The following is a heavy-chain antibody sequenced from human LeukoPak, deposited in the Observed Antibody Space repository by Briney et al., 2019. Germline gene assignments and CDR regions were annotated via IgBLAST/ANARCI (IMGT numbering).Heavy chain of an antibody. CDR2: IGNHGAFT. CDR1: GFSFNNYW. J-gene: IGHJ2*01. D-gene: IGHD2-21*02. V-gene: IGHV3-74*01. Sequence: GGSLRLSCAASGFSFNNYWMMHWVRQVPGKGLVWVSRIGNHGAFTSYADSVKGRFTVSRDSAPNTLYLQMNNLRAEDTAVYYCARDPGGDVHDWYFDLWGPGTLVTVSS. CDR3: ARDPGGDVHDWYFDL.